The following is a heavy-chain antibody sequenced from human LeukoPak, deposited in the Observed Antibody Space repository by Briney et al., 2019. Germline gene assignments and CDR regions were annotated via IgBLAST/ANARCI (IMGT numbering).Heavy chain of an antibody. CDR1: GFTFSSYA. CDR3: ARGSLTYGRAFDY. V-gene: IGHV3-20*04. D-gene: IGHD1-26*01. Sequence: GGSLRLSCAASGFTFSSYAMSWVRQAPGKGLEWVSGINWNGGSTGYADSVKGRFTISRDNAKNSLYLQMNSLRAEDTALYYCARGSLTYGRAFDYWGQGTLVTVSS. J-gene: IGHJ4*02. CDR2: INWNGGST.